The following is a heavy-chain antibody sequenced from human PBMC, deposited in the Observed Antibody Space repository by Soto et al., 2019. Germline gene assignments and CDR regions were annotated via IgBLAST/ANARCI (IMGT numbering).Heavy chain of an antibody. D-gene: IGHD3-10*01. Sequence: SETLSHTCTVSGVSISSGENYWSWYSQPPGTGLEWIGFIYYSGNTYYNPSLQSRVTISVDTSKNQFSLKLSSVTAADTAVYYCARDTYGDRGNFDYWGQGAQVSV. CDR3: ARDTYGDRGNFDY. CDR1: GVSISSGENY. J-gene: IGHJ4*02. V-gene: IGHV4-30-4*01. CDR2: IYYSGNT.